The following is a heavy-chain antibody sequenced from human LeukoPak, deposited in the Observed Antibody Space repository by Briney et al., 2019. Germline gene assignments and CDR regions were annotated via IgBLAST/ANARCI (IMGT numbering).Heavy chain of an antibody. CDR2: ISGSSGRT. Sequence: GGSLRLSCAASGLTLSSFGMSWVRQAPGKGLEWVSAISGSSGRTYYADAVKGRFTVSRDISKNTVSLQMNRLRADDTARYHCAKDRFYDILTGYPDYWGEGTLVTVSS. J-gene: IGHJ4*02. D-gene: IGHD3-9*01. V-gene: IGHV3-23*01. CDR3: AKDRFYDILTGYPDY. CDR1: GLTLSSFG.